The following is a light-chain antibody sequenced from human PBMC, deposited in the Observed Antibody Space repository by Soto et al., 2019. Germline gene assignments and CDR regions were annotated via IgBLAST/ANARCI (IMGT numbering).Light chain of an antibody. CDR2: GAS. CDR3: QQRSNWPIT. CDR1: QSVSSS. Sequence: EIVLTQSPATLSLSPGERATLSCRASQSVSSSLAWYQQKPGQAPRLLIYGASIRATGIPARFSGSGSGTDFTLTISSLEPEDFAVYYCQQRSNWPITFGQGTRLEIK. V-gene: IGKV3-11*01. J-gene: IGKJ5*01.